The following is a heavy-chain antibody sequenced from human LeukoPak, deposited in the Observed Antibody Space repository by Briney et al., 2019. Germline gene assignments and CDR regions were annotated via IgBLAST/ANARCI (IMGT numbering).Heavy chain of an antibody. V-gene: IGHV3-21*01. CDR1: GFTFSSYS. D-gene: IGHD6-19*01. J-gene: IGHJ4*02. CDR3: ARDGKAVAGVFDY. CDR2: ISSSSSYI. Sequence: GGSLRLSCAASGFTFSSYSMNWVRQAPGKGLEWVSSISSSSSYIYYADSVKGRFTISRDNAKNSLYLQMNSLRAEDTAVYYCARDGKAVAGVFDYWGQGTLVTVSS.